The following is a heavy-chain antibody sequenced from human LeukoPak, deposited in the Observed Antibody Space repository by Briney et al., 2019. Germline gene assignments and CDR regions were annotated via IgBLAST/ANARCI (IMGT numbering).Heavy chain of an antibody. CDR2: IYYSGST. V-gene: IGHV4-39*07. J-gene: IGHJ4*02. D-gene: IGHD2/OR15-2a*01. CDR3: AKLEYESPPVDY. CDR1: GGSISSSSYY. Sequence: SETLSLTCTVSGGSISSSSYYWGWIRQPPGKGLEWIGSIYYSGSTYYNPSLKSRVTISVDTSKNQFSLKLNSVTAADTAVYYCAKLEYESPPVDYWGQGTLVTVSS.